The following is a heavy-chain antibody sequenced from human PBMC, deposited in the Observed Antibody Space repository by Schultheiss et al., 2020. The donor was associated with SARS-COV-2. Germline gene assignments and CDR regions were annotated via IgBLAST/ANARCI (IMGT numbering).Heavy chain of an antibody. V-gene: IGHV1-8*01. Sequence: ASVKVSCKASGYTFTNYDINWVRQATGQGLEGMGWMNPNSGNAGYVQKFLGGVTMTRNTAISTAYMVLTSLTSADTAVYYCATYPRGIALADWGQGTLVTVSS. CDR3: ATYPRGIALAD. D-gene: IGHD6-13*01. CDR1: GYTFTNYD. CDR2: MNPNSGNA. J-gene: IGHJ4*02.